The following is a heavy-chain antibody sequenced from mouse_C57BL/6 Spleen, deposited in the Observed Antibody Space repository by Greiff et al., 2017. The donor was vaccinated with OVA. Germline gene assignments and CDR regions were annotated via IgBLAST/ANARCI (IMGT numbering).Heavy chain of an antibody. V-gene: IGHV1-15*01. J-gene: IGHJ2*01. Sequence: QVQLQQSGAELVRPGASVTLSCKASGYTFTDYEMHWVKQTPVHGLEWIGAIDPETGGTAYNQKFKGKAILTADKSSSTAYMELRSLTSEDTAVYYWTRSDPNWGQGTTLTVST. CDR2: IDPETGGT. CDR3: TRSDPN. CDR1: GYTFTDYE.